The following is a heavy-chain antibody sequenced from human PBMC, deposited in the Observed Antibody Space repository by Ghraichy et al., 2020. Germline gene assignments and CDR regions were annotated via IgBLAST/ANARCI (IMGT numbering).Heavy chain of an antibody. Sequence: GGSLRLSCAASGFTFSSYSMNWVRQAPGKGLEWVSYISSSSSTIYYADSVKGRFTISRDNAKNSLYLQMNSLRDEDTAVYYCARGAPINYYDSRGYCAFDIWGQGTMVTVSS. J-gene: IGHJ3*02. CDR2: ISSSSSTI. D-gene: IGHD3-22*01. CDR3: ARGAPINYYDSRGYCAFDI. V-gene: IGHV3-48*02. CDR1: GFTFSSYS.